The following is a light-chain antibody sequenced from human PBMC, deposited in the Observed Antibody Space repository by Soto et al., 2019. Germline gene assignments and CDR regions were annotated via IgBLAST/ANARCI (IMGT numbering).Light chain of an antibody. CDR1: QTLSNY. CDR3: QQYSRYL. J-gene: IGKJ4*01. V-gene: IGKV1-39*01. CDR2: GAS. Sequence: DIQMTQSPSSVSASVGDRVTITCRASQTLSNYLTWFQQKPGKAPKVLIYGASTLQSGVPSRFSGSGSGAEFTLTISSLQPEDFATYYCQQYSRYLFGGGTKVEIK.